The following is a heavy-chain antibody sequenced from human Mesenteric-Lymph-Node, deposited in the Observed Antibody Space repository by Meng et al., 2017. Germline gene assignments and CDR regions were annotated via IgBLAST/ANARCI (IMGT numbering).Heavy chain of an antibody. V-gene: IGHV4-31*03. CDR1: GGSVSSGGYY. J-gene: IGHJ4*02. Sequence: QVQLQWAGPGLVKPSQTLSLTFTVSGGSVSSGGYYWTWIRQHPGKGLEWFGHIYYSGSTFYNPSLKRRVIISIDTSKNQFSLNLRSVTAADTAVYYCARVSSGRDYFDYWGQGTLVTVSS. D-gene: IGHD3-22*01. CDR2: IYYSGST. CDR3: ARVSSGRDYFDY.